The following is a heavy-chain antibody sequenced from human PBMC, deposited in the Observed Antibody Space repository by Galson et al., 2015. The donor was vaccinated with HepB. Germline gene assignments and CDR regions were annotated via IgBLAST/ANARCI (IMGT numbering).Heavy chain of an antibody. J-gene: IGHJ6*02. V-gene: IGHV3-30*04. CDR2: ISYDGRNK. D-gene: IGHD1-26*01. CDR1: GFTFSSYA. Sequence: SLRLSCAASGFTFSSYAMHWVRRAPGKGLEWVALISYDGRNKYYVDSVKGRFTISRDNSKNTLYLQMNNLRAEDTAVYYCASTTRYYYDYAVDVWGQGTTVTVSS. CDR3: ASTTRYYYDYAVDV.